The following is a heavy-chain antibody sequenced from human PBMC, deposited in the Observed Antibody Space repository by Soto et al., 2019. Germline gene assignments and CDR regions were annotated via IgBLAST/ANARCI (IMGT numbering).Heavy chain of an antibody. CDR3: ARGKGVDLSHYFDY. V-gene: IGHV4-30-4*01. CDR1: GGSISSGDYY. J-gene: IGHJ4*02. Sequence: SETLSLTCTVSGGSISSGDYYWSWIRQPPGKGLEWIGYIYYSGSAYYNASLKSRVTISIDTSRNQFSLRLTSVTAADTAVFYCARGKGVDLSHYFDYCGLGTLVTVSS. D-gene: IGHD2-21*01. CDR2: IYYSGSA.